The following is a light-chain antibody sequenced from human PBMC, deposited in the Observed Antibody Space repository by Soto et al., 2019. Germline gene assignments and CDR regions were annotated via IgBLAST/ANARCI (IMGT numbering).Light chain of an antibody. J-gene: IGLJ1*01. Sequence: QSVLTQPPSASGSPGQSVTISCTGTSSDVGGYNYVSWYQQHPGKAPKLMIYDVSKRPSGVPDRFSGSKSVNTASLTVSGLQAEDEADYYCSSYAGSNNFVFGTWTKVTVL. V-gene: IGLV2-8*01. CDR1: SSDVGGYNY. CDR2: DVS. CDR3: SSYAGSNNFV.